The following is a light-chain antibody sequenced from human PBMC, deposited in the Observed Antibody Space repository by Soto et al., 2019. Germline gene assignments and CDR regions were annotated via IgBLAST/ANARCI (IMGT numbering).Light chain of an antibody. CDR3: LQYGIPLWT. V-gene: IGKV3-20*01. CDR1: QSVTHNY. Sequence: DIALTQSPGTLSLSPGERATLSCRASQSVTHNYLAWYQQKPCQAPRLLIYGASIGATGIPDRFSGSGSGTDFTLTISRLEPEDFAVYYCLQYGIPLWTFGQGTKVDIK. J-gene: IGKJ1*01. CDR2: GAS.